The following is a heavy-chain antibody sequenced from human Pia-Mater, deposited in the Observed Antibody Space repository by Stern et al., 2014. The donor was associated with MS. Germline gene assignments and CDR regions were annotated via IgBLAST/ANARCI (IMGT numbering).Heavy chain of an antibody. Sequence: VHQVESGGGVVQPGRSLRLSCAASGFTFSSSGMHWVRQAPGKGLEWVAVIWYDGSNKYYADSVKGRFTISRDNSKNTLYLQMNSLRAEDTAVYYCARGGGSWGYFDYWGQGTLVTVSS. J-gene: IGHJ4*02. CDR1: GFTFSSSG. V-gene: IGHV3-33*01. D-gene: IGHD1-26*01. CDR2: IWYDGSNK. CDR3: ARGGGSWGYFDY.